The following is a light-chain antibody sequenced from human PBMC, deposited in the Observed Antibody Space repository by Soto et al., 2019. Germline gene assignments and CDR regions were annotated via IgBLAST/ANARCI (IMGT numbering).Light chain of an antibody. CDR3: SSYTTSSTPHYV. CDR2: DVS. V-gene: IGLV2-14*03. CDR1: SSDVGGYNS. J-gene: IGLJ1*01. Sequence: QSALIQPASVSGSPGQSITTSCTGTSSDVGGYNSVSWYQHHPGKAPKLMIFDVSDRPSGVSSRFSGSKSGNTASLTISGLQAEDEADYYCSSYTTSSTPHYVFGPGTKVTVL.